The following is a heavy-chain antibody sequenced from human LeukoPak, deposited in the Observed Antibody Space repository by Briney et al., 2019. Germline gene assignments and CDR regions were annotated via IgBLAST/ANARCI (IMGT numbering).Heavy chain of an antibody. CDR1: GGAFSGYY. V-gene: IGHV4-34*01. CDR3: ARGEQLVAVFDY. J-gene: IGHJ4*02. Sequence: KPSETLSLTFAVYGGAFSGYYWSWVRQPPGKGLEWIGEINHSGSTNYNPSLKSRVTISVDTSKNQFSLKLSSVTAADTAVYYCARGEQLVAVFDYWGQGTLVTVSS. CDR2: INHSGST. D-gene: IGHD6-6*01.